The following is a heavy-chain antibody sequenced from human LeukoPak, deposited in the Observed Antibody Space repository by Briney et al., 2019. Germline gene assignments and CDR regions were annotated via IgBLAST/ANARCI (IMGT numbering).Heavy chain of an antibody. CDR1: GFTFSSYA. D-gene: IGHD3-16*02. CDR3: AKGKIRSDPRLSWAFDI. Sequence: PGGSLRLSCAASGFTFSSYAMHWVRQAPGKGLEWVAVISYDGSNKYYADSVKGRFTISRDNSKNTLYLQMNSLRAEDTAVYYCAKGKIRSDPRLSWAFDIWGQGTMVTVSS. J-gene: IGHJ3*02. CDR2: ISYDGSNK. V-gene: IGHV3-30-3*01.